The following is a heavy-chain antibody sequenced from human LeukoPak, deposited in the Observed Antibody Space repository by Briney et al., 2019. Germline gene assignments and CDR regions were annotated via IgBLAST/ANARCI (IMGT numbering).Heavy chain of an antibody. CDR3: ARGQYSSGWAFDY. Sequence: GESLKISCKGSGCSFTSYWIGLVRQMPGKGLEWRVIIYPGDSDTIYSPSFQGQVTISDDKSMSNAYLQWSSLKASDTAMYYCARGQYSSGWAFDYWGQGTLVTVSS. V-gene: IGHV5-51*01. J-gene: IGHJ4*02. D-gene: IGHD6-19*01. CDR1: GCSFTSYW. CDR2: IYPGDSDT.